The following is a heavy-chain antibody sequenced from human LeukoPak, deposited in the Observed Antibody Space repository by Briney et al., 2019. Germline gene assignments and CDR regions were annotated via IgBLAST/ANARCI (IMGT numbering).Heavy chain of an antibody. D-gene: IGHD3/OR15-3a*01. CDR1: GYTFSGYY. Sequence: ASVKVSCKASGYTFSGYYIHWMRQAPGQGLEWMGWINPKSGGTIYAQKFQGRVTMTRDTSISAAYMEPSRLRSDDTAVYYCAREVGQIDYWGQGTLVTVSS. V-gene: IGHV1-2*02. CDR2: INPKSGGT. CDR3: AREVGQIDY. J-gene: IGHJ4*02.